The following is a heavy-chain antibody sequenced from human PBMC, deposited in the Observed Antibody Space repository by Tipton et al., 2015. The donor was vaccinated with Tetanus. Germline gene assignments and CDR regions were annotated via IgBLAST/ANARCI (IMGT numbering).Heavy chain of an antibody. CDR3: VIETTTISGGIYYYYFGTDV. V-gene: IGHV4-39*01. D-gene: IGHD5-24*01. J-gene: IGHJ6*02. CDR2: IYYSGTT. Sequence: TLSLTCTVSGGSISDSNSYWGWIRQSPGKGLEWVGGIYYSGTTYYNPSLRSRVTISTDTSRNQFSLRLNSVTAADTAVYYCVIETTTISGGIYYYYFGTDVWGQGTTVTVSS. CDR1: GGSISDSNSY.